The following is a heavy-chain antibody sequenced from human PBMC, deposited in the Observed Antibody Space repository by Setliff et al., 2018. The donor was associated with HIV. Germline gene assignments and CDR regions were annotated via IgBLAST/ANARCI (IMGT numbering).Heavy chain of an antibody. CDR3: ARGYCSGETCSKGRYFDY. CDR1: GGSFSGYY. Sequence: PSETLSLTCAVYGGSFSGYYWSWIRQPPGKGLEWIGEINHSGSTNYNPSLKSRVTISVDNARNSLYLQMNSLRVEDTAVYYCARGYCSGETCSKGRYFDYWGQGTLVTVSS. V-gene: IGHV4-34*01. D-gene: IGHD2-15*01. J-gene: IGHJ4*02. CDR2: INHSGST.